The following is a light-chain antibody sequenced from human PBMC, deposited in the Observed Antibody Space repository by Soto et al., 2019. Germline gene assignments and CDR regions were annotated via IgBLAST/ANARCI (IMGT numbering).Light chain of an antibody. CDR1: RSNIGAGYD. V-gene: IGLV1-40*01. Sequence: QSALTQPPSVSGAPGQRVTISCTGSRSNIGAGYDVHWYQQLPGTAPRLLIYGNGNRPSGVPDRFSDSKSGTSASLAITGLQAEDEADYYCQSYDSRLSGYVFGTGTKVTVL. CDR2: GNG. J-gene: IGLJ1*01. CDR3: QSYDSRLSGYV.